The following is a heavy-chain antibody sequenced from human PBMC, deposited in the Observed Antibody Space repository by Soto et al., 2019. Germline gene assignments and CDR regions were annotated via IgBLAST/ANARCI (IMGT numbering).Heavy chain of an antibody. J-gene: IGHJ5*01. Sequence: QVQLVQSGAEVKKPGSSVKVSCKASGGTFSSYAISWVRQAPGQGLEWMGGIIPIFGTANYAQKFQGRVTITADESTSTAYMELSSLRSEDTAVYYCARYCSGGSCYSYNWFDSWGQGTLVTVSS. D-gene: IGHD2-15*01. V-gene: IGHV1-69*01. CDR3: ARYCSGGSCYSYNWFDS. CDR1: GGTFSSYA. CDR2: IIPIFGTA.